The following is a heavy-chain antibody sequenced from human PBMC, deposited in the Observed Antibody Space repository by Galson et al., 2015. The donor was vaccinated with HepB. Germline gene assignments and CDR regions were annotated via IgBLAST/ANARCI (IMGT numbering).Heavy chain of an antibody. V-gene: IGHV3-11*06. CDR3: ARDMRSLFKLSPDH. D-gene: IGHD2-15*01. CDR1: GFTFSDYY. CDR2: ISGSGTYT. J-gene: IGHJ4*02. Sequence: SLRLSCAASGFTFSDYYMSWIRQAPGKGLEWISYISGSGTYTNYADSVKGRFTISRDYTKNSLYLQMNSLRAEDTAVYYCARDMRSLFKLSPDHWGQGTLVTVSS.